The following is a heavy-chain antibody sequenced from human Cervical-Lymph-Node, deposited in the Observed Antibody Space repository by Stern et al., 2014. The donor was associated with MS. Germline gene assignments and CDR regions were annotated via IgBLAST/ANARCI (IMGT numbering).Heavy chain of an antibody. CDR1: GDFINTGGYY. CDR2: THYSWGGT. J-gene: IGHJ4*02. V-gene: IGHV4-31*03. D-gene: IGHD2-2*02. Sequence: QVQLQESGPGLVKPSQTLSLTCTVSGDFINTGGYYWSWIRQHPGKGLEWIAYTHYSWGGTNYNPSLKSRVSITVDTSKNQFSLKLNAVTAADTAVYYCARVLLYPSYYFDFWGQGSLVTVSS. CDR3: ARVLLYPSYYFDF.